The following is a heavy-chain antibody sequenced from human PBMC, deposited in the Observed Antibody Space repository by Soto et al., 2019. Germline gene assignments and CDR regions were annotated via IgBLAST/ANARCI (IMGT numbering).Heavy chain of an antibody. CDR1: GFTFSSYA. CDR3: AKDPEGPAHYGDYGSTTGPGAGY. V-gene: IGHV3-23*01. J-gene: IGHJ4*02. D-gene: IGHD4-17*01. CDR2: ISGLGGST. Sequence: EVQLLESGGGLVQPGGSLRLSCAASGFTFSSYAMSWVRQAPGKGLEWVSAISGLGGSTYYADSVKGRFTISRDNSKNTLYLQMNSLRAEDTAVYYCAKDPEGPAHYGDYGSTTGPGAGYWGQGTLVTVSS.